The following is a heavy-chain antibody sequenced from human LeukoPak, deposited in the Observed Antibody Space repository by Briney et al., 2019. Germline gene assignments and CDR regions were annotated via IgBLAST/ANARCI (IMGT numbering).Heavy chain of an antibody. J-gene: IGHJ3*02. V-gene: IGHV4-34*01. D-gene: IGHD6-13*01. CDR2: VNHSGST. CDR1: GGSFSGYY. CDR3: ARTTAAADLGPRVDAFDI. Sequence: SETLSLTCAVYGGSFSGYYWSWIRQPPGKGLEWIGEVNHSGSTNYNPSLKSRVTISVDTSKNQFSLMLSSVTAADTAVYYCARTTAAADLGPRVDAFDIWGQGTMVTVSS.